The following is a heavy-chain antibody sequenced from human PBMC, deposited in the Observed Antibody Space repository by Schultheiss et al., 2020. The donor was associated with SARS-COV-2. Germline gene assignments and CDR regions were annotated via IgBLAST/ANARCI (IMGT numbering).Heavy chain of an antibody. CDR1: GYTFTGYY. CDR3: AAGELGATGIFDY. Sequence: ASVKVSCKASGYTFTGYYMHWVRQAPGQGLEWMGRINPNSGGTNYAQNFQGRVTLTRDTSTSTAYMELSSLKSDDTAVYYCAAGELGATGIFDYWGQGTLVTVSS. V-gene: IGHV1-2*06. CDR2: INPNSGGT. J-gene: IGHJ4*02. D-gene: IGHD1-26*01.